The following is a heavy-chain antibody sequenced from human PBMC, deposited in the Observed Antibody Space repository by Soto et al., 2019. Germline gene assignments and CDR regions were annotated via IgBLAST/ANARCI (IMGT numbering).Heavy chain of an antibody. V-gene: IGHV4-39*01. J-gene: IGHJ6*02. D-gene: IGHD3-10*01. CDR2: IYYSGST. CDR1: GGSISSSSYY. CDR3: ARHRRLLWFGDV. Sequence: PSETLSLTCTVSGGSISSSSYYWGWIRQPPGKGLEWIGSIYYSGSTYYNPSLKSRVTISVDTSKNQFSLKLSSVIAADTAVYYCARHRRLLWFGDVWGQGTTVTVSS.